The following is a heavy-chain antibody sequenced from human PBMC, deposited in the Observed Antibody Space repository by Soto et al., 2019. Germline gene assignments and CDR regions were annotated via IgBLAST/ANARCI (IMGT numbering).Heavy chain of an antibody. D-gene: IGHD2-15*01. CDR2: TYYRSRWYN. CDR3: ARSEEDSDYYYYGMDV. Sequence: PSQTLSLTCVISGDSVSSNSVAWNWVRQSPSRGLEWLGRTYYRSRWYNDYAVSVRSRVAINPDTSKNHFSLQPNSVTPDDTAVYYCARSEEDSDYYYYGMDVWGQGTTVTVSS. J-gene: IGHJ6*02. CDR1: GDSVSSNSVA. V-gene: IGHV6-1*01.